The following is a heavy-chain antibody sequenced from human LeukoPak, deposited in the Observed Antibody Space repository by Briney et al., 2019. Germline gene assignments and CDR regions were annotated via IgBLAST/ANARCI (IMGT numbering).Heavy chain of an antibody. Sequence: SQTLSLTCTVSGGSISSGDYYWSWIRQPPGKGLEWIGYIYYSGSTYYNPSLKSRVTISVDTSKNQFSLRLSSVTAADTAVYYCARAHYYDSSGYYYFDYWGQGTLVTVSS. D-gene: IGHD3-22*01. V-gene: IGHV4-30-4*01. CDR1: GGSISSGDYY. J-gene: IGHJ4*02. CDR3: ARAHYYDSSGYYYFDY. CDR2: IYYSGST.